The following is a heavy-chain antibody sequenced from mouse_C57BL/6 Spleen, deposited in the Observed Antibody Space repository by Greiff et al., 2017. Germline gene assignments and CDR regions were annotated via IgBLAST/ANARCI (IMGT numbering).Heavy chain of an antibody. CDR3: ARRAGTGYYFDY. Sequence: QVQLKQSGPELVKPGASVKISCKASGYAFSSSWMTWVKQRPGKGLEWIGRIYPGDGDTNYNGKFKGKATLTADKSSSTAYMQLSSLTSEDSAVYFCARRAGTGYYFDYWGQGTTLTVSS. CDR2: IYPGDGDT. D-gene: IGHD4-1*01. J-gene: IGHJ2*01. V-gene: IGHV1-82*01. CDR1: GYAFSSSW.